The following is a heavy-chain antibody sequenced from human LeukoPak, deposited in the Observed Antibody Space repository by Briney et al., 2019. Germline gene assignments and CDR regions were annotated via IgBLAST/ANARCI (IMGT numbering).Heavy chain of an antibody. CDR3: ARWSGVVVVAATPWGFDP. Sequence: SETLSLTCTVSIGAISSYYWSWIRQPPRKGLECIWYIYYSVSTNYNPPLKSRVTISVDTSKNHFSLKLSSVTAEDTAVYYCARWSGVVVVAATPWGFDPWGQGTLVTVCS. V-gene: IGHV4-59*01. J-gene: IGHJ5*02. CDR1: IGAISSYY. D-gene: IGHD2-15*01. CDR2: IYYSVST.